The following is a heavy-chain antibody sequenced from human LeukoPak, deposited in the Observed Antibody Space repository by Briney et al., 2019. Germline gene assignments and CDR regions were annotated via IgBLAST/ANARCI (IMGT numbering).Heavy chain of an antibody. D-gene: IGHD6-25*01. CDR2: IIPIFGTA. CDR3: ASESAADDAFDI. Sequence: SVKVSCKASGGTFSSYAISWVRQAPGQGLECMGGIIPIFGTATYAQTFQGRVTITADESTSTAYMELSSLRSEDTAVYYCASESAADDAFDIWGQGTMVTVSS. J-gene: IGHJ3*02. CDR1: GGTFSSYA. V-gene: IGHV1-69*13.